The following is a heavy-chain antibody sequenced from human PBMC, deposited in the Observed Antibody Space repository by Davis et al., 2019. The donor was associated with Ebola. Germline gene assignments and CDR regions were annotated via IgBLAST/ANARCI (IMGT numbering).Heavy chain of an antibody. CDR1: AGTFSSYR. CDR3: ASKPAGYDYTMDA. Sequence: SVQVSCKASAGTFSSYRIHWLRPPPGQGPEWMGRIIPILGKADYVQKFQGRVTITADKSTSTAYMEMSSLRSEETAVYYWASKPAGYDYTMDAWGQGTTVTVSS. CDR2: IIPILGKA. V-gene: IGHV1-69*02. J-gene: IGHJ6*02.